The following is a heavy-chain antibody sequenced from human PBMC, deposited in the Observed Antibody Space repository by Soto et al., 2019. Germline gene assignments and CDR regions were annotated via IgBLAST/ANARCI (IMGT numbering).Heavy chain of an antibody. Sequence: SETLSLTCAVYGGSFSGYYWSWIRQPPGKGLEWIGEINHSGSTNYNPSLKSRVTISVDTSKNQFSLKLSSVTAADTAVYYCARAQVRDYYDSSGYSNWFDPWGQGTLVTVSS. CDR1: GGSFSGYY. V-gene: IGHV4-34*01. D-gene: IGHD3-22*01. J-gene: IGHJ5*02. CDR3: ARAQVRDYYDSSGYSNWFDP. CDR2: INHSGST.